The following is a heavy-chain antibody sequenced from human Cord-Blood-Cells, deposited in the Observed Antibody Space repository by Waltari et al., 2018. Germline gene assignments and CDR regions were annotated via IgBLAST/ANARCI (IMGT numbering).Heavy chain of an antibody. V-gene: IGHV3-21*01. J-gene: IGHJ6*04. CDR3: ARDAAAAGVNV. D-gene: IGHD6-13*01. CDR2: ISSSSSYI. Sequence: EVQLVESGGGLVKPGGSLRLSCAASGFTFRSYSINRVRQAPGKGLEWVSSISSSSSYIYYADSVKGRFTISRDNAKNSLYLQMNSLRAEDTAVYYCARDAAAAGVNVWGKGTTVTVSS. CDR1: GFTFRSYS.